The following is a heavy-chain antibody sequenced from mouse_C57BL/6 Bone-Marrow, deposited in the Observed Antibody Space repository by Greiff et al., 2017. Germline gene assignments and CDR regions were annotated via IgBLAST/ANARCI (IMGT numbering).Heavy chain of an antibody. Sequence: VQLQQSGAELVRPGTSVKMSCKASGYTFTNYWIGWAKQRPGHGLEWIGDIYPGGGYTNYNEKFKGKATLTADKSSSTAYMQFSSLTSEDSAIYYCARDYGSSAWYFDVWGTGTTVTVSS. CDR2: IYPGGGYT. J-gene: IGHJ1*03. CDR1: GYTFTNYW. CDR3: ARDYGSSAWYFDV. D-gene: IGHD1-1*01. V-gene: IGHV1-63*01.